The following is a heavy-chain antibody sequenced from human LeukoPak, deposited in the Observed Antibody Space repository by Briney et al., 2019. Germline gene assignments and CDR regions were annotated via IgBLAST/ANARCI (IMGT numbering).Heavy chain of an antibody. Sequence: GGALRLSCAASGFTFSRYAMSWVRQAPGKGLEWVSSVITDGDTYYTDSVKGRFTISRDTSRNTLFLQMTSLRAEDTALYYCARSRSGSAAGTSDYWGQGTLVIVSS. CDR3: ARSRSGSAAGTSDY. CDR2: VITDGDT. V-gene: IGHV3-23*01. D-gene: IGHD6-13*01. J-gene: IGHJ4*02. CDR1: GFTFSRYA.